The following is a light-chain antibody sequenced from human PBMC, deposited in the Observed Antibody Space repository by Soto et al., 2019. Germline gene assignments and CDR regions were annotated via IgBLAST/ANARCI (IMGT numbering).Light chain of an antibody. CDR1: QSVSSY. J-gene: IGKJ1*01. CDR2: DAS. CDR3: QQRSNWPPGTT. Sequence: EIVLTQSPATLSLSPGERATLSCRASQSVSSYLAWYQQKPGQAPRLLIYDASNRATGIPARFSGSGSGTDFTLNISSLEPEDFAVYYCQQRSNWPPGTTFGQGTKVEIK. V-gene: IGKV3-11*01.